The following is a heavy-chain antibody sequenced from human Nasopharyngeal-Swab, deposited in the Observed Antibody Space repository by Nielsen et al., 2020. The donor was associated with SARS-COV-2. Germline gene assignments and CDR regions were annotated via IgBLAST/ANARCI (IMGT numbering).Heavy chain of an antibody. CDR3: AKLAEVGTFFDY. CDR1: GFTFSSYA. J-gene: IGHJ4*02. V-gene: IGHV3-23*01. CDR2: ISGSGGST. D-gene: IGHD1-26*01. Sequence: ESLKISCAASGFTFSSYAMSWVRQAPGKGLEWVSAISGSGGSTYYADSVKGRFTISRDNSKNTLYLQMNSLRAEDTAVYYCAKLAEVGTFFDYWGQGTLVTVSS.